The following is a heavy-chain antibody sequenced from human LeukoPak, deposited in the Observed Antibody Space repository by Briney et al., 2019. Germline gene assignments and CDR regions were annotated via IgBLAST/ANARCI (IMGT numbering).Heavy chain of an antibody. D-gene: IGHD3-16*02. J-gene: IGHJ4*02. V-gene: IGHV1-18*01. Sequence: ASVKVSCKASGYTFTSYGISWVRQAPGQGLEWMGWISAYNGNTNYAQELQGRVTMTTDTSTSTAYMELRSLRSDDTAVYYCARDPSNTSGRYTYFDYWGQGTLVTVSS. CDR1: GYTFTSYG. CDR3: ARDPSNTSGRYTYFDY. CDR2: ISAYNGNT.